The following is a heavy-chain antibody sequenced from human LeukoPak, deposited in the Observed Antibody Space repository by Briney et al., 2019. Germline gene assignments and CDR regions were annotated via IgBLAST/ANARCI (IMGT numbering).Heavy chain of an antibody. V-gene: IGHV3-7*01. J-gene: IGHJ3*02. CDR1: GFTFSSYW. CDR3: ARISGFDAFDI. Sequence: GGSLRLSCAASGFTFSSYWMSWVRQAPGKGLEGVANIKQDGSEKYYVDSVKGRFTISRDNAKNSLYLQMNSLRAEDTAVYYCARISGFDAFDIWGQGTMVTVSS. D-gene: IGHD6-19*01. CDR2: IKQDGSEK.